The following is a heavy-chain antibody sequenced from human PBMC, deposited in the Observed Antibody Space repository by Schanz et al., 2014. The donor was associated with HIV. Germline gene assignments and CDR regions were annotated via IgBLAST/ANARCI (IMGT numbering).Heavy chain of an antibody. CDR2: LSGSGSNI. V-gene: IGHV3-11*01. D-gene: IGHD1-26*01. J-gene: IGHJ4*02. Sequence: AQLLESGGGLVQPGGSLRLSCTASGFSFSDYHMSWIRQAPGKGLEWVSSLSGSGSNIYYADSVKGRFTISRDNGKNSLFLQMNSLRAEDTAVYYCRWEKRGAYWGQGALVTVSS. CDR3: RWEKRGAY. CDR1: GFSFSDYH.